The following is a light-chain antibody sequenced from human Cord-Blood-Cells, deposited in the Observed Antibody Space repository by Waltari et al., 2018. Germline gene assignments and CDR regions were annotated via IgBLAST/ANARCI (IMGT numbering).Light chain of an antibody. CDR3: QQYGSSIFT. Sequence: DIVLKQSPGTPSLSPGERATPPCRASQSVSSSYLAWYQQKPGQAPRLLIYGASSRATGIPDRFSGSGSGTDFTLTISRLEPEDFAVYYCQQYGSSIFTFGPGTKVDIK. CDR2: GAS. V-gene: IGKV3-20*01. CDR1: QSVSSSY. J-gene: IGKJ3*01.